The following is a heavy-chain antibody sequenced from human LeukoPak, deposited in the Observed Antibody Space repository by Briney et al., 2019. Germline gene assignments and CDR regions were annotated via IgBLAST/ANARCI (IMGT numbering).Heavy chain of an antibody. D-gene: IGHD3-9*01. Sequence: GGSLRLSCAASGFTFSSYAMHWVRQAPGKGLEGVAVISYDGSNKYYADSVKGRFTISRDNYKNTLYLQMNSLRAEDTAVYCCAKSPSLTGYPYRTNYWGQGSLVTVSS. J-gene: IGHJ4*02. CDR1: GFTFSSYA. CDR3: AKSPSLTGYPYRTNY. CDR2: ISYDGSNK. V-gene: IGHV3-30*04.